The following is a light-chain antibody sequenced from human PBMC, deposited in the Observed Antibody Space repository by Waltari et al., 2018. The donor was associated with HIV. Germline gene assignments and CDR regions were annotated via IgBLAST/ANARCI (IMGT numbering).Light chain of an antibody. J-gene: IGLJ3*02. Sequence: QSVLTQPPSASGTPVQRVTISCSGSRSNIGSNTVSWYQQLPGTAPKLFIYSNRRRPPGVPGRVSVSHSGTSASLAISGGQAEDEAEYYCAAWDDSRTGCVFGGVTKLTVV. CDR1: RSNIGSNT. CDR2: SNR. CDR3: AAWDDSRTGCV. V-gene: IGLV1-44*01.